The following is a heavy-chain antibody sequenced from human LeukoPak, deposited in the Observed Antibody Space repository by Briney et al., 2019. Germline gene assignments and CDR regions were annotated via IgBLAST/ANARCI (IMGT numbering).Heavy chain of an antibody. D-gene: IGHD2-15*01. Sequence: ASVKVSCKASGYSFRNLGISWVRQAPGQGLEWVGWVSPYNGKTDYPQNLQGRVTVTADTSTSTAYMELRSLRSDDTAVYYCARDRPVVVEPTYFDQWGQGTLVTVSS. V-gene: IGHV1-18*04. CDR2: VSPYNGKT. CDR3: ARDRPVVVEPTYFDQ. J-gene: IGHJ4*02. CDR1: GYSFRNLG.